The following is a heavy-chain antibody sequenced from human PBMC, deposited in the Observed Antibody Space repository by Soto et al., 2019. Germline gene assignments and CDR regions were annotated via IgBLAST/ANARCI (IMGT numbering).Heavy chain of an antibody. Sequence: ASVKVSCKVSGYTLTELSMHWVRQAPGKGLEWMGGFDPEDGETIYAQKFQGRVTMTEDTSTDTAYMELSSLRSEDTAVYYCATADYGDYVLDPWGQGTLVTVSS. CDR3: ATADYGDYVLDP. J-gene: IGHJ5*02. D-gene: IGHD4-17*01. V-gene: IGHV1-24*01. CDR1: GYTLTELS. CDR2: FDPEDGET.